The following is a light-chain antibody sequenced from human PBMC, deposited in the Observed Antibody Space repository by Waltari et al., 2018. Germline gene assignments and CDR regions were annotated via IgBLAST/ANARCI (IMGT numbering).Light chain of an antibody. J-gene: IGKJ2*01. CDR3: QQYGRSWNT. V-gene: IGKV3-20*01. Sequence: SLSPGERATLSCRASQSVSSSYLAWYQQNPGQAPRLLIYGASSRATGIPDRFSGSGSGTDFTLTISRLEPEDFAVYYCQQYGRSWNTFGQGTKLEIK. CDR2: GAS. CDR1: QSVSSSY.